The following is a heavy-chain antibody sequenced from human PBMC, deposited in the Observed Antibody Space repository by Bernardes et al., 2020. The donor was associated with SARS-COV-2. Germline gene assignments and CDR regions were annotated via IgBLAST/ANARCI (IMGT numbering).Heavy chain of an antibody. CDR3: VRGYYDGPFDS. Sequence: GVSLRLSCAASGFTFYDYGMSWVRQTPGNGLEWVSGIKWNGCSTGYADFVKGRFTISRDNAKNSLYLQMNSLRAEDTALYHCVRGYYDGPFDSWGQGTLVTVSS. CDR1: GFTFYDYG. D-gene: IGHD3-3*01. J-gene: IGHJ4*02. V-gene: IGHV3-20*01. CDR2: IKWNGCST.